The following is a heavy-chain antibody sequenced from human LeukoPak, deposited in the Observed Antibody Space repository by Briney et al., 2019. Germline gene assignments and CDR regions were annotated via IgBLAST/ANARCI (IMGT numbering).Heavy chain of an antibody. CDR1: GFTFSSYA. CDR2: ISGSGGTT. J-gene: IGHJ4*02. Sequence: GGSLRLSCAASGFTFSSYAMSWVRQAPGKGLEWVPAISGSGGTTYYADSVKGRFTISRDNSKNTLYLQMNSLRAEDTAIYYCARAGAVWSFDYWGQGTLVTVS. V-gene: IGHV3-23*01. D-gene: IGHD1-26*01. CDR3: ARAGAVWSFDY.